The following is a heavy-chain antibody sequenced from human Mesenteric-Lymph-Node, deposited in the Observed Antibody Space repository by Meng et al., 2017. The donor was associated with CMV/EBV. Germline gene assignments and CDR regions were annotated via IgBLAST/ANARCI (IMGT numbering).Heavy chain of an antibody. Sequence: KVSCQASGYTFISYNMHWVRQAPGQGLEWMGLINPSGGSTSYTQKFQGRVTMTRDTSTSTVYMELSSLKSEDTAVYYCAILGIAAAVPWGQGTLVTVSS. CDR2: INPSGGST. D-gene: IGHD6-13*01. CDR1: GYTFISYN. J-gene: IGHJ5*02. V-gene: IGHV1-46*01. CDR3: AILGIAAAVP.